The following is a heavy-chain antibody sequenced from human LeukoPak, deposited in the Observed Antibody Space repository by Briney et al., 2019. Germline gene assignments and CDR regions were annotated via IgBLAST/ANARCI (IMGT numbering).Heavy chain of an antibody. D-gene: IGHD3-3*01. CDR3: ARGSGMYFDY. V-gene: IGHV3-30-3*01. CDR2: ISYDGSNK. Sequence: PGGSLRLSCAASGFTFSSYAMHWVRQAPGKGLEWVAVISYDGSNKYYADSVKGRFTISRDNSKNTLYLQMNSLRAEDTAVYYCARGSGMYFDYWGQGTLVTVSS. J-gene: IGHJ4*02. CDR1: GFTFSSYA.